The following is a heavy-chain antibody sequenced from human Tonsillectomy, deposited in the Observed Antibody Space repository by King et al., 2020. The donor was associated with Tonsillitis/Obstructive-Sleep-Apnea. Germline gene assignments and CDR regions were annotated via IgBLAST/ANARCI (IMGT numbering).Heavy chain of an antibody. CDR3: AREERVGYCSGGSCCLDY. V-gene: IGHV3-11*05. D-gene: IGHD2-15*01. J-gene: IGHJ4*02. CDR2: ISSSSSYT. CDR1: GFTFSDYY. Sequence: VQLVESGGGLVKPGGSLRLSCAASGFTFSDYYMSWIRQAPGKGLEWVSYISSSSSYTNYADSVKGRFTISRDNAKNSLYLQMNSLRAEDTAVYYCAREERVGYCSGGSCCLDYWGQGTLVTVSS.